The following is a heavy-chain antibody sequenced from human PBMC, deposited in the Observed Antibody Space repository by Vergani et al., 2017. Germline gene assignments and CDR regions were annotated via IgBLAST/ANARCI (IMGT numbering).Heavy chain of an antibody. V-gene: IGHV3-30*18. J-gene: IGHJ4*02. CDR1: GFTFSSYG. CDR2: ISYDGSNK. D-gene: IGHD4-17*01. CDR3: AKDAEFYGDYVPFDY. Sequence: VQLVESGGGVVQPGRSLRLSCAASGFTFSSYGMHWVRQAPGKGLEWVAVISYDGSNKYYADSVKGRFTISRDNSKNTLYLQMNSLRAEDTAVYYCAKDAEFYGDYVPFDYWGQGTLVTVSS.